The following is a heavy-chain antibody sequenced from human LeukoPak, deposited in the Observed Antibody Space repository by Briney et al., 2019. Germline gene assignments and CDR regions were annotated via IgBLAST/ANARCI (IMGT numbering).Heavy chain of an antibody. V-gene: IGHV4-59*01. J-gene: IGHJ3*02. CDR3: ARVRSAFDI. CDR1: GGSISSYY. CDR2: IYYSGST. Sequence: SETLSLTCTVSGGSISSYYWSWIRQPPGKGLEWIGYIYYSGSTNYNPSLKSRVTISVDTSKNQFSLKLSSVTAADTAVYYCARVRSAFDIWGQGTMVTVPS.